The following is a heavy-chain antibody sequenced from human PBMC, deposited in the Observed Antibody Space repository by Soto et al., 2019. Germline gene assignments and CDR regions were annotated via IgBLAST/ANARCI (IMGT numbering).Heavy chain of an antibody. V-gene: IGHV4-31*03. Sequence: QVQLQESGPGLVKPSQTLSLTCTVSGGSISSGGYYWSWIRQHPGKGLEWIGYIYYSGSTYYNPSLKSRVTISVDTSKHQCSLKLSSVTAADTAVYYCARGCSGGSCYLSWGQGTLVTVS. D-gene: IGHD2-15*01. CDR2: IYYSGST. CDR1: GGSISSGGYY. J-gene: IGHJ5*02. CDR3: ARGCSGGSCYLS.